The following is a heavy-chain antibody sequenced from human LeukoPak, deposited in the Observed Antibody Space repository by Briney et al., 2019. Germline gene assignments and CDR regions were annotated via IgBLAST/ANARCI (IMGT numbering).Heavy chain of an antibody. CDR1: GGSISSYY. D-gene: IGHD3-3*01. J-gene: IGHJ3*02. V-gene: IGHV4-4*07. CDR2: IYTSGST. Sequence: SETLSLTCTVSGGSISSYYWTWIRQPAGKGLEWIGRIYTSGSTNYNPSLKSRVTMSVDTSKNQFSLKLSSVTAADTAMYYCARVEYLGAFDIWGQGTMVTVSS. CDR3: ARVEYLGAFDI.